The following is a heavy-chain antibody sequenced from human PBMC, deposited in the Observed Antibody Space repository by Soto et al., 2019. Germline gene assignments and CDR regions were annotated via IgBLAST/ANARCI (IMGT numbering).Heavy chain of an antibody. J-gene: IGHJ4*02. D-gene: IGHD3-22*01. Sequence: PSETLSLTCTVSGGSINSGGYSWTWIRQPPGKGLEWIGFIYHTGTTTYNPSLKSRVSISVDTSKNEVSLKLTSVTAADTAVYYCARLGGYYQALDSWGQGTVVTVSS. CDR1: GGSINSGGYS. CDR2: IYHTGTT. V-gene: IGHV4-30-2*01. CDR3: ARLGGYYQALDS.